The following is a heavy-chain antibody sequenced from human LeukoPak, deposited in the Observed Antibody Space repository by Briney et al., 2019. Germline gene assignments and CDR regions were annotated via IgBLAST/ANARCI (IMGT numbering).Heavy chain of an antibody. J-gene: IGHJ4*02. CDR1: GFTLSRYA. Sequence: PGRALRLSCAASGFTLSRYALHWLRQAPGKGLAWVAVISYDGSNKYYADSVKGRFTISRDNSKNTLYLQMNSLRAEDTAVYYCARARDTAMVISYYFDYCGQGALGTVSS. CDR2: ISYDGSNK. D-gene: IGHD5-18*01. V-gene: IGHV3-30-3*01. CDR3: ARARDTAMVISYYFDY.